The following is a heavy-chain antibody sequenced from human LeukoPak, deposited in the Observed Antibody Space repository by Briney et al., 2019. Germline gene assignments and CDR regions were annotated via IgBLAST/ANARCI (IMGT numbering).Heavy chain of an antibody. J-gene: IGHJ4*02. CDR2: ISYDGSNK. V-gene: IGHV3-30*04. Sequence: SCKVSGYTLTELSMHWVRQAPGKGLEWVAVISYDGSNKYYADSVKGRFTISRDNSKNTLYLQMNSLRAEDTAVYYCARVGGIAVAGAFDYWGQGTLVTVSS. CDR3: ARVGGIAVAGAFDY. CDR1: GYTLTELS. D-gene: IGHD6-19*01.